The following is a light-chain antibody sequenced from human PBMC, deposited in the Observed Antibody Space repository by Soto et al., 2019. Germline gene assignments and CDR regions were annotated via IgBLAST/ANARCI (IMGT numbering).Light chain of an antibody. J-gene: IGKJ2*01. CDR2: DAS. Sequence: EIVLTQSPGTLSLSPGERATLSCRASQSVSSSYLAWYQQKPGQAPRLLIYDASSRATGIPDRFSGSGSGTDFTLTISRLAPDDFAVYYCQQYGSSLYTFGQGTKLEIK. V-gene: IGKV3-20*01. CDR1: QSVSSSY. CDR3: QQYGSSLYT.